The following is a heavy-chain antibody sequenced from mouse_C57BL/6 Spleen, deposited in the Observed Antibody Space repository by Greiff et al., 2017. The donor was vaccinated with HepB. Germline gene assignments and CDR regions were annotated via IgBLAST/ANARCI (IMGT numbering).Heavy chain of an antibody. CDR1: GYSITSGYY. V-gene: IGHV3-6*01. D-gene: IGHD2-1*01. CDR3: AREDYYGNPYAMDY. Sequence: ESGPGLVKPSQSLSLTCSVTGYSITSGYYWNWIRQFPGNKLEWMGYISYDGSNNYNPSLKNRISITRDTSKNQFFLKLNSVTTEDTATYYCAREDYYGNPYAMDYWGQGTSVTVSS. CDR2: ISYDGSN. J-gene: IGHJ4*01.